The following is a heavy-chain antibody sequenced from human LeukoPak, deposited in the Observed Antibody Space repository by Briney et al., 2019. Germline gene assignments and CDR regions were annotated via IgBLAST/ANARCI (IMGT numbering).Heavy chain of an antibody. D-gene: IGHD6-19*01. V-gene: IGHV3-20*01. CDR2: INWNGGTT. CDR3: ARYTCESAWYPWYFDT. J-gene: IGHJ4*02. Sequence: GGSLRLSCAASGFIFDDYVMAWVRQAPGKGLEWVADINWNGGTTYYADSVQGRFTISRDNAKNFLYLQMNSLRAEDTAFYHCARYTCESAWYPWYFDTWGPGTLVTVSS. CDR1: GFIFDDYV.